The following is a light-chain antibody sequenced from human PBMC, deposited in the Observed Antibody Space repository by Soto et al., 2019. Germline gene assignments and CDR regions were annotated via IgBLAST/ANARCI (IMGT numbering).Light chain of an antibody. CDR2: VAP. CDR3: QQYYRSPPMYT. V-gene: IGKV1-39*01. CDR1: QNIDTY. J-gene: IGKJ2*01. Sequence: DIQMTQSPSSLFASVGDSVTITCRASQNIDTYLNWYQVKPGKAPKLLLSVAPGFQSAAPSNFSGSGSGTDFTLTISSLQAEDVAVYYCQQYYRSPPMYTFGQGTKVDIK.